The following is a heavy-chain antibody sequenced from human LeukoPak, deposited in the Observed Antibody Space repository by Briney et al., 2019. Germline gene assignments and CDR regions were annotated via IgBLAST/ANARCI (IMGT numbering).Heavy chain of an antibody. Sequence: ASVKVSCKASGGTFSSYAISWVRQAPGQGLEWMGWISSQNGNTKYAQKFQDRVTMTTDTSTSTAYMELRGLRSDDSAIYYCARWGNSNWWEHLGDYWGQGTLVTVSS. CDR3: ARWGNSNWWEHLGDY. CDR1: GGTFSSYA. CDR2: ISSQNGNT. J-gene: IGHJ4*02. D-gene: IGHD2-8*02. V-gene: IGHV1-18*01.